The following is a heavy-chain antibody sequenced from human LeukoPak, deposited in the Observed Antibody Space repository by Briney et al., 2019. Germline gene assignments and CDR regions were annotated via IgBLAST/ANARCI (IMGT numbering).Heavy chain of an antibody. V-gene: IGHV3-7*04. D-gene: IGHD3-10*01. Sequence: PGGSLRLSCAPSEFTSSDHWMSWVRQAPGKGLEWVAHINQAGSEKQYVDSVKGRFTISRDNTRNSLFLHMNSLRPEDSAVYYCARGHYGLASWGQGTLVTVSS. CDR1: EFTSSDHW. J-gene: IGHJ5*02. CDR2: INQAGSEK. CDR3: ARGHYGLAS.